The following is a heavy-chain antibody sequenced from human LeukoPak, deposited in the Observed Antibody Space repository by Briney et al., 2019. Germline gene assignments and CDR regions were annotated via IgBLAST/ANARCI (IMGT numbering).Heavy chain of an antibody. CDR1: GYTFTGYY. CDR2: INPNSGGT. D-gene: IGHD2-2*01. V-gene: IGHV1-2*02. Sequence: ASVKVSCKASGYTFTGYYMHWVRQAPGQGLEWMGWINPNSGGTNYAQKFQGRVTVTRDTSISTAYMELRSLRSDDTAVYYCARANIVVVPAPTYYYYYMDVWGKGTTVTVSS. CDR3: ARANIVVVPAPTYYYYYMDV. J-gene: IGHJ6*03.